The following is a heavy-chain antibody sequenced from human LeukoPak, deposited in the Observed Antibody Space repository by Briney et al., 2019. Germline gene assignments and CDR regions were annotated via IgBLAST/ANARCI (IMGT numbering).Heavy chain of an antibody. D-gene: IGHD2-8*01. CDR2: IKQDGSEK. Sequence: GGSLRLSCAASGFTFSDYWMSWVRQAPGKGLEWVANIKQDGSEKYYVDSVKGRFTISRDNAKNSLYLQMNNLRAEDTAVYYCARCGEYCSNGVCYAYAFDIWGQGTMVTVSS. J-gene: IGHJ3*02. CDR3: ARCGEYCSNGVCYAYAFDI. V-gene: IGHV3-7*01. CDR1: GFTFSDYW.